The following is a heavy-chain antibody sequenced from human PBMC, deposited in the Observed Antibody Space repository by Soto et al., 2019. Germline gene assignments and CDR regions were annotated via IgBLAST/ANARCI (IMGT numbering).Heavy chain of an antibody. Sequence: EVQLVESGGGLVQPGGSLRLSCAASGFTFSSYSMNWVRQAPGKGLEWVSYISSSSSTIYYADSVKGRFTISRDNAKNSLYLQMNSLRAEDTAVYYCARGTPLRLGELSDDYWGQGTLVTVSS. CDR3: ARGTPLRLGELSDDY. CDR1: GFTFSSYS. J-gene: IGHJ4*02. D-gene: IGHD3-16*02. V-gene: IGHV3-48*01. CDR2: ISSSSSTI.